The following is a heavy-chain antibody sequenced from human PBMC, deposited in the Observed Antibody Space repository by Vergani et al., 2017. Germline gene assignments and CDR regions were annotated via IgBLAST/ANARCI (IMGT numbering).Heavy chain of an antibody. CDR3: ARLSXDTTPYLQGGYDC. CDR2: ISARYPST. CDR1: GFTFSSYE. D-gene: IGHD2-15*01. J-gene: IGHJ4*02. V-gene: IGHV3-23*04. Sequence: EVQLVESGGGLVQPGGSLRLSCAASGFTFSSYEMNWVRQAPGKGLEWVSAISARYPSTYYADSVKGRFTISRDNSKNMLYLQMNSLRAEDTAVYYCARLSXDTTPYLQGGYDCWGQGTLVSVSS.